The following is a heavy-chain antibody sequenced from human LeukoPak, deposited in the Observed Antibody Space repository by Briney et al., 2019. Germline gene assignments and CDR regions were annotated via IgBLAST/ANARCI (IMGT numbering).Heavy chain of an antibody. Sequence: GGSLILSCAASGFTFSNYAMSWVRQALGKGLEWFSTISGSDGSTYYAGSVKGRFTISRANPKNTLYLKMNGLRAEDTAVYYCAKDQRYNFGYWGQGTLVTVSS. CDR1: GFTFSNYA. D-gene: IGHD5-24*01. J-gene: IGHJ4*02. V-gene: IGHV3-23*01. CDR3: AKDQRYNFGY. CDR2: ISGSDGST.